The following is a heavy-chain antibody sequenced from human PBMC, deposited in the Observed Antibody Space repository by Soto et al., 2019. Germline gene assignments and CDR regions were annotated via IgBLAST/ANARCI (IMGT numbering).Heavy chain of an antibody. Sequence: PSETLSLTCSVSGGSVSSGSYYWSWIRQPPGKGLEWIGYIYYNGNTYYNPSLKSRVTISVDTSKNQFSLKLSSVTAADTAVYYCARLVSYCSGGSCYFTSDAFDIWGQGTMVTVSS. CDR3: ARLVSYCSGGSCYFTSDAFDI. V-gene: IGHV4-61*01. CDR1: GGSVSSGSYY. CDR2: IYYNGNT. J-gene: IGHJ3*02. D-gene: IGHD2-15*01.